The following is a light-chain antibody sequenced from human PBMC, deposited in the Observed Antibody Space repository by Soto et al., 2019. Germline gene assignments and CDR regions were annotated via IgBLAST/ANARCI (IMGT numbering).Light chain of an antibody. Sequence: QSVLTQPPSASGTPGQRVTISCSGSSSNIGSNVVNWYQQLPGTAHKLLIYSNNQRPSGVAGLFSGSTSVTSASLAISGLESEDEAYYYCAAWDDSLNCVVFGGGTQLTVL. J-gene: IGLJ2*01. CDR1: SSNIGSNV. CDR3: AAWDDSLNCVV. CDR2: SNN. V-gene: IGLV1-44*01.